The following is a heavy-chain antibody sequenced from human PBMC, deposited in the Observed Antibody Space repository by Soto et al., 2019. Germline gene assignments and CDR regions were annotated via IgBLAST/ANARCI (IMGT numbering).Heavy chain of an antibody. V-gene: IGHV3-33*01. CDR1: GFTFSSYG. J-gene: IGHJ6*02. Sequence: PGGSLRLSCAASGFTFSSYGMHWVRQAPGKGLEWVAVIWYDGSNKYYADSVKGRFTISRDNSKNTLYLQMNSLRAEDTAVYYCATHFNEYSSSFPLMDVWGQGTTVTVSS. CDR3: ATHFNEYSSSFPLMDV. D-gene: IGHD6-6*01. CDR2: IWYDGSNK.